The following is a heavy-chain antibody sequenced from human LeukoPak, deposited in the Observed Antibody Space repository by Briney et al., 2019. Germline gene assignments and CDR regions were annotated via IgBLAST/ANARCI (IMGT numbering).Heavy chain of an antibody. CDR2: IYYSGST. J-gene: IGHJ5*02. V-gene: IGHV4-59*01. CDR3: ARGGVVVVAATQRTYDWFDP. D-gene: IGHD2-15*01. Sequence: SETLSLTCTVSGGSISSYYWSWIRQPPGKGLEWIGHIYYSGSTNYNPSLKSRVTISVDTSKNQFSLKLSSVTAADTAVYYCARGGVVVVAATQRTYDWFDPWGQGTLVTVSS. CDR1: GGSISSYY.